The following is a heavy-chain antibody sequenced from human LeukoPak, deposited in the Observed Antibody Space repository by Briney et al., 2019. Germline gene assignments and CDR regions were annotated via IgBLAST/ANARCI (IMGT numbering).Heavy chain of an antibody. J-gene: IGHJ6*03. Sequence: NPSETLSLTCSVSSGSISSYYWSWIRQPPGKGLEWIGYIYYSGRTSYNPSLKSRVTISVDTSKNQFSLKLSSVTAADTAVYYCARVLMPSREVVVITGGLYYYYYMDVWGKGTTVTVSS. CDR3: ARVLMPSREVVVITGGLYYYYYMDV. V-gene: IGHV4-59*12. CDR1: SGSISSYY. D-gene: IGHD3-22*01. CDR2: IYYSGRT.